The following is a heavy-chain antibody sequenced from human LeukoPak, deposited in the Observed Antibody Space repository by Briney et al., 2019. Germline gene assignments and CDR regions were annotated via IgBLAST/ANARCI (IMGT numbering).Heavy chain of an antibody. J-gene: IGHJ4*02. V-gene: IGHV3-30*18. CDR2: ISCDGSNK. D-gene: IGHD6-19*01. CDR3: AKDARLAVAGWIGGRYFDY. CDR1: GFTFSSYG. Sequence: GGSLRLSCAASGFTFSSYGMHWVRQAPGKGLEWVAVISCDGSNKYYADSVKGRFTISRDNSKNTLYLQMNSLRAEDTAVYYCAKDARLAVAGWIGGRYFDYWGQGTLVTVSS.